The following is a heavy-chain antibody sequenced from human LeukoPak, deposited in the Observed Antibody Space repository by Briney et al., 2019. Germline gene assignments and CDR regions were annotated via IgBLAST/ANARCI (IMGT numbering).Heavy chain of an antibody. CDR2: ISAYNGNT. Sequence: ASVKVSCTASGYTFTSYGISWVRQAPGQGLERMGWISAYNGNTNYAQKLQGRVTMTTDTSTSTAYMELRSLRSDDTAVYYCARELLRDPSPWFDPWGQGTLVTVSS. CDR1: GYTFTSYG. V-gene: IGHV1-18*01. CDR3: ARELLRDPSPWFDP. J-gene: IGHJ5*02. D-gene: IGHD2-15*01.